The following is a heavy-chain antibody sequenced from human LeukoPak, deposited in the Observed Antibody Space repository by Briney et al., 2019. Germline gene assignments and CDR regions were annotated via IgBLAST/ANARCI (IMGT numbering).Heavy chain of an antibody. V-gene: IGHV3-23*01. D-gene: IGHD2-2*01. CDR2: ISNNGGYT. Sequence: GGSLRLSCAASGFTFSSSAMSWVRQAPGKGLEWVSAISNNGGYTYYADSVQGRFTISRDNSKSTLCLQISSLRPEDTAISYCARVDALDAFDIWGQGTLVTVSS. CDR3: ARVDALDAFDI. CDR1: GFTFSSSA. J-gene: IGHJ3*02.